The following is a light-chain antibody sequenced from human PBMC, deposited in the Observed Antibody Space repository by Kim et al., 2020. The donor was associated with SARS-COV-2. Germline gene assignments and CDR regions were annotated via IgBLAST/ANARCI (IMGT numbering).Light chain of an antibody. CDR1: SSDVGGYNY. CDR2: DVS. CDR3: CSYAGSYTV. V-gene: IGLV2-11*01. Sequence: QSALTQPRSVSGSPGQSVTISCTGTSSDVGGYNYVSWYQQHPGKAPKLMIYDVSKRPSGVPDRFSGSKSGNTASLTISGLQAEDEADYCCCSYAGSYTVFGGGTQLTVL. J-gene: IGLJ3*02.